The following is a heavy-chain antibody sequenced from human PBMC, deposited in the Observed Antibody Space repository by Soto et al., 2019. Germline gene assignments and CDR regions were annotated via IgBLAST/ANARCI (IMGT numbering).Heavy chain of an antibody. CDR1: GFTFSSYG. Sequence: QAQLVESGGGVVQPGRSLRLSCAASGFTFSSYGMHWVRQAPGKGLEWVAVIWYDGSNKYYADSVKGRFTISRDNSKNTLYLQMDSLRAEDTAGYYCARFGDCFDYWGQGTLVTVSS. D-gene: IGHD2-15*01. CDR3: ARFGDCFDY. J-gene: IGHJ4*02. CDR2: IWYDGSNK. V-gene: IGHV3-33*01.